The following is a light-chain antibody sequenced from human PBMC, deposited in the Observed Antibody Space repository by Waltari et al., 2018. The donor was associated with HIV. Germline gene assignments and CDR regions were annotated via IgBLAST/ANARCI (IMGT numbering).Light chain of an antibody. J-gene: IGLJ3*02. CDR2: SNN. Sequence: QSVLTQPPSASGTPGQPVTISCSGSRSNIGSNTVNWYQHLPGTAPKLLIYSNNVRPSWFPDRFSGFKSGTSASVAISGLHSQDEADDYCTTWDDRLNALVFGGGTEVTVL. V-gene: IGLV1-44*01. CDR1: RSNIGSNT. CDR3: TTWDDRLNALV.